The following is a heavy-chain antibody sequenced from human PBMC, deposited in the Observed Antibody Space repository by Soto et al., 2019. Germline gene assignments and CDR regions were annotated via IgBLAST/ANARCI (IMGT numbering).Heavy chain of an antibody. CDR1: GFTFSSYA. J-gene: IGHJ4*02. Sequence: EVQLLESGGGLVQPGGSLILSCAASGFTFSSYAMSWVRQAPGKGLEWVSAISGSGGSTYYADSVKGRFTISRDNSKNTLYLQMNSLRAEDTAVYYCANRVRGSSWTFDYWGQGTLVTVSS. CDR3: ANRVRGSSWTFDY. D-gene: IGHD6-13*01. CDR2: ISGSGGST. V-gene: IGHV3-23*01.